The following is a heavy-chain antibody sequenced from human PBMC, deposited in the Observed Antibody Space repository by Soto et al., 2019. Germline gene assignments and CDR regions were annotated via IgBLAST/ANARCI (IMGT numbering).Heavy chain of an antibody. CDR3: ARTIAVAGTSYYYYGMDV. Sequence: QVQLVQSGAEVKKPGSSVTVSCKASGGTFSSYAISWVRQAPGQGLEWMGGIIPIFGTANYAQKFQGRVTITADESTSTAYMELSSLRSEDTAVYYCARTIAVAGTSYYYYGMDVWGQGTTVTVSS. CDR1: GGTFSSYA. CDR2: IIPIFGTA. V-gene: IGHV1-69*01. J-gene: IGHJ6*02. D-gene: IGHD6-19*01.